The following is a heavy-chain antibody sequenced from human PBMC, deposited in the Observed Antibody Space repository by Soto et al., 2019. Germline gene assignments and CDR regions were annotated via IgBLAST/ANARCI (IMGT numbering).Heavy chain of an antibody. Sequence: LRLSCAASGFTFSSYWMSWVHQAPGKGLEWVANIKPDGSQKWYVGSVKGRFTISRDNAKKSLYLQMNSLRAEDTAVYYCARGDYYDSSGPFSDAFDIWGQGTMVTVSS. D-gene: IGHD3-22*01. CDR3: ARGDYYDSSGPFSDAFDI. J-gene: IGHJ3*02. CDR2: IKPDGSQK. V-gene: IGHV3-7*04. CDR1: GFTFSSYW.